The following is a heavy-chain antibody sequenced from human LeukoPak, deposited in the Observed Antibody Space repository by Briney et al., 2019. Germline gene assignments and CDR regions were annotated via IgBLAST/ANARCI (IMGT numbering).Heavy chain of an antibody. CDR3: ARGDGYNFFDY. Sequence: PGGSLRLSCSASGFTFSTYPMHWVRQAPGKGLECVSAINTNGGNTYHADSVKGRFTISRDNSENTLYLQMKSLRAEDTAVYYCARGDGYNFFDYWGQGTLVTVSS. D-gene: IGHD5-24*01. V-gene: IGHV3-64*04. J-gene: IGHJ4*02. CDR1: GFTFSTYP. CDR2: INTNGGNT.